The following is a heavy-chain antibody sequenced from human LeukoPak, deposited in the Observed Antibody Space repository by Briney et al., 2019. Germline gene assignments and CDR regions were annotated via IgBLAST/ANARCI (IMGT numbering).Heavy chain of an antibody. CDR1: GFNLNSYT. D-gene: IGHD5-12*01. CDR2: ISSSRNYI. Sequence: GGSLRLSCAASGFNLNSYTMNWVRQAPGKGLEWVSSISSSRNYIYYADSVKGRFTISRDNAKNSLYLQMNSLRAEDTAVYYCAKFGYSGYRYAFDIWGQGTMVTVSS. J-gene: IGHJ3*02. CDR3: AKFGYSGYRYAFDI. V-gene: IGHV3-21*01.